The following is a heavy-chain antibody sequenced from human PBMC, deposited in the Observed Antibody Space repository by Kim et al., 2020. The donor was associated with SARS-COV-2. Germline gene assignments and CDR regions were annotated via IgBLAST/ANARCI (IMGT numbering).Heavy chain of an antibody. J-gene: IGHJ6*03. CDR3: ATESGYYLGRDMDV. D-gene: IGHD3-3*01. CDR1: GFTFSSYE. Sequence: GGSLRLSCAASGFTFSSYEMNWVRQAPGKGLEWVSYISSSGSTIYYADSVKGRFTISRDNAKNSLYLQMNSLRAEDTAVYYCATESGYYLGRDMDVWGKGTTVTVSS. CDR2: ISSSGSTI. V-gene: IGHV3-48*03.